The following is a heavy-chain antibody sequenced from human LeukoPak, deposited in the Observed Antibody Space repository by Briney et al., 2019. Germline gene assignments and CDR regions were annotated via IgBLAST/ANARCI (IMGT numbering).Heavy chain of an antibody. D-gene: IGHD3-10*01. J-gene: IGHJ6*04. Sequence: SQTLSLTCTVSGGSISSGDYYWSWIRQPPGKGLECIGYIYYSGSTYYNPSLKSRVTISVDTSKNQFSLKLSSVTAADTAVYYCARASSGSGYYYYGMDVWGKGTTVTVSP. CDR3: ARASSGSGYYYYGMDV. V-gene: IGHV4-30-4*01. CDR1: GGSISSGDYY. CDR2: IYYSGST.